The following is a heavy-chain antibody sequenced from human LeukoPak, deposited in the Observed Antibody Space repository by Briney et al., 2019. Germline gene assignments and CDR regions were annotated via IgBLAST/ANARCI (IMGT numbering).Heavy chain of an antibody. CDR2: INHSGST. J-gene: IGHJ4*02. V-gene: IGHV4-34*01. CDR1: GGSFSGYY. D-gene: IGHD5-18*01. Sequence: PSETLSLTCAVYGGSFSGYYWSWIRQPPGKGLEWIGEINHSGSTNYNPSLKSRVTISVDTSKNQFSLKLSSVTAADTAVYYCARGSGLWSRRFDYWGQGTLVTVSS. CDR3: ARGSGLWSRRFDY.